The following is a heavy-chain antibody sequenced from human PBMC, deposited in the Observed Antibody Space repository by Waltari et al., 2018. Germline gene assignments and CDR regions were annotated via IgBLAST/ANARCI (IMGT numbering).Heavy chain of an antibody. CDR1: GFTFSIYT. D-gene: IGHD1-7*01. J-gene: IGHJ4*02. CDR3: ARGWGNYHQNF. Sequence: EVQLVESGGGLVKPGGSLRLSCAASGFTFSIYTMNWVRQAPGKGLEWVSYDSSSSNYIYDADSVKGRFTISRDNAKDSLFLQRNSLRAEDSAVYYCARGWGNYHQNFWGPGTLVTVSS. CDR2: DSSSSNYI. V-gene: IGHV3-21*02.